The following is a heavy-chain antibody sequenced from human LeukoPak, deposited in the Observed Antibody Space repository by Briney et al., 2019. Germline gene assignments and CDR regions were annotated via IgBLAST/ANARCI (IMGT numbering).Heavy chain of an antibody. Sequence: PGGSLRLSCAASGFTFSSYGMSWVRQAPGKGLERVSAISGSGGSTYYADSVKGRFTISRDNAKNSLYLQMNSLRAEDTAVYYCAELGITMIGGVWGKGTTVTISS. D-gene: IGHD3-10*02. CDR3: AELGITMIGGV. V-gene: IGHV3-23*01. CDR1: GFTFSSYG. CDR2: ISGSGGST. J-gene: IGHJ6*04.